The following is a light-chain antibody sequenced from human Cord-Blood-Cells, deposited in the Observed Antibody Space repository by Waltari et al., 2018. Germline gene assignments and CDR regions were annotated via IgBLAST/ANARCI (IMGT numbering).Light chain of an antibody. CDR1: SSDVGSYNL. CDR3: CSYAGSSTFVV. Sequence: QSALTQPASVSGSPGQSITISCTGTSSDVGSYNLVPWYHQHPGKAPKLMIYEVSKRPSGVSNRFSGSKSGNTASLTISGLQAEDEADYYCCSYAGSSTFVVFGGGTKLTVL. CDR2: EVS. J-gene: IGLJ2*01. V-gene: IGLV2-23*02.